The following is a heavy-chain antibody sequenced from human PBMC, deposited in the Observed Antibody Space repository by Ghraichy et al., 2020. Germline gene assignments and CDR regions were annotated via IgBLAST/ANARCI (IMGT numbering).Heavy chain of an antibody. J-gene: IGHJ6*02. Sequence: GGSLRLSCTASGFLVSTNYMNWVRQAPGKGLEWVSVIYSGGSISYAHSVKGRCTISRDNSKNMVYLQMNSLRAEDTAVYYCARDAYYYDSSGAPELGMDVWGQGTTVTVSS. CDR1: GFLVSTNY. D-gene: IGHD3-22*01. CDR3: ARDAYYYDSSGAPELGMDV. V-gene: IGHV3-66*01. CDR2: IYSGGSI.